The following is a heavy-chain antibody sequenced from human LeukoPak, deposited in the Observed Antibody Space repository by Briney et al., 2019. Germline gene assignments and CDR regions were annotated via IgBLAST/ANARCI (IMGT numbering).Heavy chain of an antibody. CDR1: GFTFSSYS. Sequence: AGSLRLSCAASGFTFSSYSMNWVRQAPGKGLEWVSYISSSSSTIYYADSVKGRFTISRDNAKNSLYLQMNSLRPEDTAVYFCAREGYSYGFDYWGQGALVTVSS. D-gene: IGHD5-18*01. V-gene: IGHV3-48*01. J-gene: IGHJ4*02. CDR3: AREGYSYGFDY. CDR2: ISSSSSTI.